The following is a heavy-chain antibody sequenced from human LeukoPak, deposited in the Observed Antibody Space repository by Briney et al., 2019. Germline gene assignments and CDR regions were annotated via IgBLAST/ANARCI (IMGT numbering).Heavy chain of an antibody. CDR1: GGPSSGYY. CDR2: INHSGST. D-gene: IGHD3-3*01. Sequence: TSETLSLTCAVYGGPSSGYYWSWIRQSPGKGLEWIGEINHSGSTNYNPSLKSRVAISVDTSKNQFSLKLSSVTAADTAVYYCARGRASYDFWSGYLFDYWGQGTLVTVSS. CDR3: ARGRASYDFWSGYLFDY. V-gene: IGHV4-34*01. J-gene: IGHJ4*02.